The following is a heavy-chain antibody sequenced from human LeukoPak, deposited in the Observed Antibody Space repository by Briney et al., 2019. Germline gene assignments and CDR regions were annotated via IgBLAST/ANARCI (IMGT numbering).Heavy chain of an antibody. Sequence: PGGSLRLSCAASGFTFSSYWMHWVRQAPGKGLIWVSRINRDGSSTSYADSVKGRFTISRDNAKNTLYLQMNSLRAEDTAVYYCARGAPYYYDTGIDYWGQGTLVTVSS. D-gene: IGHD3-22*01. V-gene: IGHV3-74*01. J-gene: IGHJ4*02. CDR2: INRDGSST. CDR3: ARGAPYYYDTGIDY. CDR1: GFTFSSYW.